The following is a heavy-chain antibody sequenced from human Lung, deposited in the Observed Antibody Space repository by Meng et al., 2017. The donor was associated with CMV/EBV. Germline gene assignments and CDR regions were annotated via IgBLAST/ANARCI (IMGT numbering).Heavy chain of an antibody. CDR3: ARAGGNSNYYYGMDV. Sequence: SVXVSXKASGYAFISYDINWVRQATGQGLEWMGWMNPNSGKTGYAQKFQGRVTITRDISINTAYMEVSSLRSEDTAVYFCARAGGNSNYYYGMDVWGQGTTVTVSS. V-gene: IGHV1-8*03. J-gene: IGHJ6*02. CDR2: MNPNSGKT. CDR1: GYAFISYD. D-gene: IGHD4-23*01.